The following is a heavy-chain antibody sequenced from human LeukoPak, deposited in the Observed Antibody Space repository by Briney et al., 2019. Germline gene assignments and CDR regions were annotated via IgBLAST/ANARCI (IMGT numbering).Heavy chain of an antibody. V-gene: IGHV3-20*04. Sequence: PGGSLRLSCAASGFTFDDYGMSWVRQAPGKGLEWVSGINWNGGSTGYADSVKGRFTISRDNAKNSLYLQMNSLRAEDTAVYYCARLGYCSSTSCYGWLGYWGQGTLVTVSS. D-gene: IGHD2-2*01. CDR2: INWNGGST. CDR1: GFTFDDYG. J-gene: IGHJ4*02. CDR3: ARLGYCSSTSCYGWLGY.